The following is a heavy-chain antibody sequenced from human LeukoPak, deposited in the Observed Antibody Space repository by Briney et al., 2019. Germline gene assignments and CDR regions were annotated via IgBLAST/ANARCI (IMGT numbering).Heavy chain of an antibody. V-gene: IGHV3-21*01. CDR1: GFSFSSYY. D-gene: IGHD1-14*01. Sequence: GGSLRLSCAASGFSFSSYYVNWVRQAPGKGLEWVSCISSSSTYIYYADSVRGRFAISRDNAKNSLYLQMNSLRAEDTAVYYCVRENHGSFDYWGQGTLVTVSS. J-gene: IGHJ4*02. CDR3: VRENHGSFDY. CDR2: ISSSSTYI.